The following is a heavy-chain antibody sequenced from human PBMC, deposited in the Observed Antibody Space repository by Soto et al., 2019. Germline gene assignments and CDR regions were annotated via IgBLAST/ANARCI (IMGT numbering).Heavy chain of an antibody. V-gene: IGHV4-39*01. CDR2: IYYSGST. CDR3: ARREGTMVRGVPGVNWFDP. J-gene: IGHJ5*02. D-gene: IGHD3-10*01. CDR1: GGSISSSSYY. Sequence: PSETLSLTCTVSGGSISSSSYYWGWIRQPPGKGLEWIGSIYYSGSTYYNPSLKSRVTISVDTSKNQFSLKLSSVTAADTAVYYCARREGTMVRGVPGVNWFDPWGQGTLVTVSS.